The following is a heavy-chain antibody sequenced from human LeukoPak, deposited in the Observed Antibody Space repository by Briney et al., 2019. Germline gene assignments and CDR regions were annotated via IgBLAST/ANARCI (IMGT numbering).Heavy chain of an antibody. V-gene: IGHV3-30-3*01. CDR1: GFTFSNYA. D-gene: IGHD2-2*01. CDR2: ISYDGSNK. CDR3: AREVFGRGRVAIPFDY. Sequence: GGSLRLSCAASGFTFSNYAIHWVRQAPGKGLEWVAVISYDGSNKYYADSVKGRFTISRDNSKNTLYPQMDSLRAEDTAVYYCAREVFGRGRVAIPFDYWGQGTLVTVSS. J-gene: IGHJ4*02.